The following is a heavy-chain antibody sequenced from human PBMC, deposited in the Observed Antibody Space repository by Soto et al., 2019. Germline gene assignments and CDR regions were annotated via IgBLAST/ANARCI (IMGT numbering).Heavy chain of an antibody. CDR2: ISAYNANA. CDR1: GYTFRNFG. V-gene: IGHV1-18*01. J-gene: IGHJ4*02. Sequence: QIQLLQSGAEVKKPGASVKVTCKASGYTFRNFGISWVLQAPGQGLEWMGWISAYNANANYAQKFQGRLTMTADTSTSTADMELSSLRSDDKAVYYCARENSYFDYWGEGTLVTVSS. CDR3: ARENSYFDY.